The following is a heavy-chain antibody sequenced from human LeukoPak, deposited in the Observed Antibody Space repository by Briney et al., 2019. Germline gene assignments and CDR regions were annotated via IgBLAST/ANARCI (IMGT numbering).Heavy chain of an antibody. CDR3: AIIYSSSSGYFDY. CDR2: IKQDGSEK. CDR1: GFTFSSYW. V-gene: IGHV3-7*01. Sequence: GGSLRLSCAASGFTFSSYWMSWVRQAPGKGLEWVANIKQDGSEKYYVDSVKGRFTISRDNAKNSLYLQMNSLRAEDTAVYYCAIIYSSSSGYFDYWGQGTLVTVSS. D-gene: IGHD6-6*01. J-gene: IGHJ4*02.